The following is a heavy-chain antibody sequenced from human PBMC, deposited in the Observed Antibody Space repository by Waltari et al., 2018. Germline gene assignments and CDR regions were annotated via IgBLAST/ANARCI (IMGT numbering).Heavy chain of an antibody. CDR3: ARVLGTYYYDSSGYYRAATIDY. CDR2: ST. D-gene: IGHD3-22*01. V-gene: IGHV4-31*02. J-gene: IGHJ4*02. Sequence: STYYNPSLKSRVTISVDTSKNQFSLKLSSVTAADTAVYYCARVLGTYYYDSSGYYRAATIDYWGQGTLVTVSS.